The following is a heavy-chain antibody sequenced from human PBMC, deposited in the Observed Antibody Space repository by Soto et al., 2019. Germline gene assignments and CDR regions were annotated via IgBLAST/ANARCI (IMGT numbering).Heavy chain of an antibody. Sequence: QITLKESGPTLVKPTQTLTLTCTFSGFSLSTSGEGVGWIRQPPGKALEWLALIYWDDDKRYSPSLKSRLTITKETSKNQVVLTMTNMDPVDTATYYCAHRLYPDFWSGYYDWFDPWGQGTMVTVSS. CDR3: AHRLYPDFWSGYYDWFDP. D-gene: IGHD3-3*01. J-gene: IGHJ5*02. CDR1: GFSLSTSGEG. V-gene: IGHV2-5*02. CDR2: IYWDDDK.